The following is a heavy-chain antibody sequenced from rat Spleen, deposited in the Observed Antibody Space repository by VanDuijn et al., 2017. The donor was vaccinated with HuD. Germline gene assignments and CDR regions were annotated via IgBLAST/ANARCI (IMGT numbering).Heavy chain of an antibody. J-gene: IGHJ3*01. V-gene: IGHV5-20*01. CDR2: ISYEGTST. D-gene: IGHD1-4*01. CDR3: ATDDSRVSRFAY. CDR1: GFTFSDYY. Sequence: EVRLVESGGGLVQPGRSLKLSCAASGFTFSDYYMAWVRQAPTKGLEWVASISYEGTSTYYRDSVKGRFTISRDNAKNTLYLQMDSLRSEDTATYYCATDDSRVSRFAYWGQGTLVTVSS.